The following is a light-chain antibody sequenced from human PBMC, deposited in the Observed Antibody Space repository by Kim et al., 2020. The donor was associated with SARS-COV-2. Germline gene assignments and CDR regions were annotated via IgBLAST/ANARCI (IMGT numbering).Light chain of an antibody. V-gene: IGKV3-20*01. Sequence: EIVLTQSPGTLSLSPGERATLSCRTSQTVISSFLGWYQQKPGRAPRLLIYGASDRATGVPDRFSGSGSGTDFTLTISRLEPEDCAVYYCQQYDTSPYTFGQGTKLEI. CDR2: GAS. CDR3: QQYDTSPYT. CDR1: QTVISSF. J-gene: IGKJ2*01.